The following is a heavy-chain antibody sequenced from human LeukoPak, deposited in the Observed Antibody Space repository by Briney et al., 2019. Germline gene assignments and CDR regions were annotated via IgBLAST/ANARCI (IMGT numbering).Heavy chain of an antibody. J-gene: IGHJ5*02. CDR2: VGGSGDST. Sequence: PGGSLRLSCAASGFTFSSYAMSWVRQAPGKGLEWVSGVGGSGDSTYYADSGKGRFTISRDNSKNTLYLQMNSLRAEDTAVYYCAKGPALSFPHPYNWFDPWGQGTLVTVSP. D-gene: IGHD1-26*01. V-gene: IGHV3-23*01. CDR3: AKGPALSFPHPYNWFDP. CDR1: GFTFSSYA.